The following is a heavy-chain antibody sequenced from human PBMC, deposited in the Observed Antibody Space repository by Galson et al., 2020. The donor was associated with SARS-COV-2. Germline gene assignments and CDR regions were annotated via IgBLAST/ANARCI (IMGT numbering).Heavy chain of an antibody. Sequence: GESLKISCAASGFPFDMYTMTWVRQAPGKGLEWVSFISSGSSYIYYADSVRGRFTISRDNAKNSVSLQMNSLRAEDTALYFCAIQYDGRSQDGFDVWGQGTMVTVSS. D-gene: IGHD1-26*01. CDR3: AIQYDGRSQDGFDV. V-gene: IGHV3-21*01. J-gene: IGHJ3*01. CDR2: ISSGSSYI. CDR1: GFPFDMYT.